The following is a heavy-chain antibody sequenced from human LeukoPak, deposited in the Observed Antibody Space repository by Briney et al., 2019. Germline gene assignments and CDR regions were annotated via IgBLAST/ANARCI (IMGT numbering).Heavy chain of an antibody. Sequence: GGSLRLSCAASGFTFSSYAMSWVRQAPGKGLEWVSAISGSGGSTYYADSVKGRFTISRDNSKNTLYLQMNSLRAEGTAVYYCAKDLRRDSSGYGPAFDIWGQGTMVTVSP. J-gene: IGHJ3*02. V-gene: IGHV3-23*01. D-gene: IGHD3-22*01. CDR1: GFTFSSYA. CDR3: AKDLRRDSSGYGPAFDI. CDR2: ISGSGGST.